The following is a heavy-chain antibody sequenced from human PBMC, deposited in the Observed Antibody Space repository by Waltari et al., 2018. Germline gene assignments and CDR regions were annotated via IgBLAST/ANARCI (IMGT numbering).Heavy chain of an antibody. D-gene: IGHD2-2*01. Sequence: EVQLVQSGAEVKKPEESLRISCAGSGISFTRHWISWVGQTPGKGLGWVGRIDPSDSFRNYGPAFEGHVTISVDQSLRTAYLQWDSLKASDTAIYYCVRHRTTYPLEIDYWGQGTLVTVSS. CDR1: GISFTRHW. V-gene: IGHV5-10-1*01. J-gene: IGHJ4*02. CDR3: VRHRTTYPLEIDY. CDR2: IDPSDSFR.